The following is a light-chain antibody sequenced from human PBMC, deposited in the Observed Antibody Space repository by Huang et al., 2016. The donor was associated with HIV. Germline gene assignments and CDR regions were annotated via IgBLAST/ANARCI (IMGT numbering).Light chain of an antibody. Sequence: DIQMTQSPSTLSASVGDRVTLTCRASQSSSSWLARYQQKPGKAPKLLIYQASSLKSGVPSRFSGSESGTEFTLTISSLQPDDFATYYCQQYNSYPFTFGPGTKVDIK. J-gene: IGKJ3*01. CDR1: QSSSSW. CDR3: QQYNSYPFT. CDR2: QAS. V-gene: IGKV1-5*03.